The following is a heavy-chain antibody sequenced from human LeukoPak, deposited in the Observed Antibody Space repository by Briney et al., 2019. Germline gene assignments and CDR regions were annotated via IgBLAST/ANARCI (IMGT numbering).Heavy chain of an antibody. CDR1: GFTFSSYG. CDR3: ARPLMYYYGSETYFWFDP. Sequence: TGGSLRLSCAASGFTFSSYGMSWVRQAPGKELEWVSSISGSSSSIHYADSVKGRFTISRDNAKNSLSLQMNSLRAEDTAVYYCARPLMYYYGSETYFWFDPWGQGTLVTVSS. V-gene: IGHV3-21*01. J-gene: IGHJ5*02. D-gene: IGHD3-10*01. CDR2: ISGSSSSI.